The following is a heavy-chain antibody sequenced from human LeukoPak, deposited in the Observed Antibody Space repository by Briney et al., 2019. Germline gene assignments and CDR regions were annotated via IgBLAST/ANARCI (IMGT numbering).Heavy chain of an antibody. Sequence: SQTLSLTCAISGDSVSSNSVTWNWIRQSPSRGLEWLGRTYYRSTWYNDYAVSVRGRITGNPDTSKNQFSLHLNSVTPEDTAVYYCARVHTRGGYSYGNYYYYGMDVWGQGTTVTVSS. V-gene: IGHV6-1*01. D-gene: IGHD5-18*01. CDR1: GDSVSSNSVT. CDR2: TYYRSTWYN. CDR3: ARVHTRGGYSYGNYYYYGMDV. J-gene: IGHJ6*02.